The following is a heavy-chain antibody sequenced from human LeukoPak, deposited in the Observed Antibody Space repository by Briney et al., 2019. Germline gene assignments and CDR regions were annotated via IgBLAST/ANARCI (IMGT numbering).Heavy chain of an antibody. V-gene: IGHV3-30*01. CDR1: GFTFSSYA. J-gene: IGHJ4*02. CDR2: ISYDGSNK. D-gene: IGHD1-26*01. CDR3: ARSSLEWELLTYFDY. Sequence: RSLRLSCAASGFTFSSYAMHWVRQAPGKGLEWVAVISYDGSNKYYADSVKGRFTISRDNSKNTLYLQMNSLRAEDTAVYYCARSSLEWELLTYFDYWGQGTLVTVSS.